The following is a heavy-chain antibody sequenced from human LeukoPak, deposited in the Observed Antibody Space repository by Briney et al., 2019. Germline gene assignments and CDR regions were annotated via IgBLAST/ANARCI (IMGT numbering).Heavy chain of an antibody. CDR1: GGSFSGYY. V-gene: IGHV4-34*01. D-gene: IGHD4-4*01. Sequence: SETLSITCAVYGGSFSGYYWSWIRQPPGKGLEWIGEINHSGSTNYNPSLKSRVTISVDTSKNQFSLKLSSVTAADTAVYYCARTTLTLDAFDYWGQGTLVTVSS. J-gene: IGHJ4*02. CDR3: ARTTLTLDAFDY. CDR2: INHSGST.